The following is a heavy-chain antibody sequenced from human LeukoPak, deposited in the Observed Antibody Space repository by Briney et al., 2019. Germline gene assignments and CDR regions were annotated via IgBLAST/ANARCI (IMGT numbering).Heavy chain of an antibody. J-gene: IGHJ6*03. Sequence: ASVKVSCKASGYTFTSYDINWVRQATGQGLEWMGWMNPNSGNTGYAQKFQGRVTITRNTSISTAYMELSSLRSEDTAVYYCARCGGSCYRVGYYYYMDVWGKGTTVTVSS. CDR2: MNPNSGNT. CDR3: ARCGGSCYRVGYYYYMDV. CDR1: GYTFTSYD. V-gene: IGHV1-8*03. D-gene: IGHD2-15*01.